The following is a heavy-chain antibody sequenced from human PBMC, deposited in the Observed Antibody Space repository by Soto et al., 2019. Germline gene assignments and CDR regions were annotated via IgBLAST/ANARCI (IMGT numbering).Heavy chain of an antibody. V-gene: IGHV1-18*04. Sequence: QVPLVQSGAEVKKPGASVKVSCKASGYTFTSYAFNWVRQAPGQGLEGMGWISAYSGNTNYAQKFQGRVTMTTDTSTSTAYMELRSLRSDATAVYYCARDQKVLDYWGQGTLVTVSS. CDR3: ARDQKVLDY. J-gene: IGHJ4*02. CDR2: ISAYSGNT. CDR1: GYTFTSYA.